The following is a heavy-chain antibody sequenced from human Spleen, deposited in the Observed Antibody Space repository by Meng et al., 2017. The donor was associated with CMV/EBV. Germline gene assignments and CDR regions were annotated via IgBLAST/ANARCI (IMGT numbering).Heavy chain of an antibody. V-gene: IGHV3-7*01. D-gene: IGHD6-19*01. CDR2: IKRDGSET. CDR1: GFTFSSYW. J-gene: IGHJ6*02. CDR3: ARDSRGSGWFDGGLDV. Sequence: GESLKISFVASGFTFSSYWMTWVRQAPGKGLEWVANIKRDGSETYYVDSVKGRFTISRDNAKNSLYLQMNSLRAGDTAVYYCARDSRGSGWFDGGLDVWGQGTTVTVSS.